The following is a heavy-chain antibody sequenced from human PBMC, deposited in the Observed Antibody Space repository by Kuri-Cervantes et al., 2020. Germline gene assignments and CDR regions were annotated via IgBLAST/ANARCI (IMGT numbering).Heavy chain of an antibody. CDR3: ARGGDIVVVGNFDY. CDR1: GFTFSDYY. D-gene: IGHD2-15*01. CDR2: ISSSGSTI. Sequence: CEASGFTFSDYYMSWIPQAPGKGLEWVSYISSSGSTIYYADSVKGRFTISRDNAKNSLYLQMNNLRDEDTAVYYCARGGDIVVVGNFDYWGQGTRVTVAS. V-gene: IGHV3-11*04. J-gene: IGHJ4*02.